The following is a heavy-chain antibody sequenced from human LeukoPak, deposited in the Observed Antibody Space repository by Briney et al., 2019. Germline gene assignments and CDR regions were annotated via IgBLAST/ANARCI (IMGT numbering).Heavy chain of an antibody. CDR2: ITYDGSNI. D-gene: IGHD3-10*01. CDR3: ARSPDLLWPVESDYYMDV. V-gene: IGHV3-30-3*01. J-gene: IGHJ6*03. CDR1: GFNFSTYA. Sequence: GGSLRLSCVVSGFNFSTYAMHWVRQAPGKGLEWVTLITYDGSNIYYADSVKGRFTISRDNSQNTLYLQMSSLRAEDTAVYYCARSPDLLWPVESDYYMDVWGKGTTVTVSS.